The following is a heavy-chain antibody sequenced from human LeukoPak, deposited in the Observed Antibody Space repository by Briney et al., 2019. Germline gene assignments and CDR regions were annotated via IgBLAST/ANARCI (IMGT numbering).Heavy chain of an antibody. J-gene: IGHJ4*02. V-gene: IGHV3-48*03. D-gene: IGHD1-1*01. CDR3: ARDWGTYNYYFDY. CDR1: GFTFSSYE. CDR2: ISSSGSTI. Sequence: GGSLSLSCAASGFTFSSYEMNWVRQAPGKGLEWVSYISSSGSTIYYADSVKGRFTISRDNAKNSLYLQMNSLRAEDTALYYCARDWGTYNYYFDYWGQGTLVTVSS.